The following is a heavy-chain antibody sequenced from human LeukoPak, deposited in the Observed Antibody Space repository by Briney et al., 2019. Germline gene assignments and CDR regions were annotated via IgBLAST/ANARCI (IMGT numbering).Heavy chain of an antibody. CDR1: GASISSSSYY. J-gene: IGHJ4*02. CDR2: MYYSGST. D-gene: IGHD1-26*01. CDR3: ARLPYSRYSGSYYFDY. Sequence: PSETLSLTCTVSGASISSSSYYWGWIRQPPGKGLEWIGSMYYSGSTYYNPSLKSRVTISLDTSNNQFSLKLSSVTAADTAVYYCARLPYSRYSGSYYFDYWGQATLVTVSS. V-gene: IGHV4-39*01.